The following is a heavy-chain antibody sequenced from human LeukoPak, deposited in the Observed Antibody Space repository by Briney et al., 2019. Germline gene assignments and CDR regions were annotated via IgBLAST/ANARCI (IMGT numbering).Heavy chain of an antibody. J-gene: IGHJ5*02. CDR3: TRRGRAPSNWFDP. V-gene: IGHV5-51*01. CDR2: IYPGDSDT. CDR1: GYDFTTYW. Sequence: GESLKISCKGSGYDFTTYWIAWVRQMPGKGLEWIGIIYPGDSDTRYNPSFQGQVTISADTSINTAYLQWSSLRASDTAIYYCTRRGRAPSNWFDPWGQGTLVTVSS. D-gene: IGHD2-8*01.